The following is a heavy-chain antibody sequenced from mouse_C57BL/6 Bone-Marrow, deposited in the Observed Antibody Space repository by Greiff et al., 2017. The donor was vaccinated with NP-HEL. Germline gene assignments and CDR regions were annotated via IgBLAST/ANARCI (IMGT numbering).Heavy chain of an antibody. CDR2: ISGGGGNT. Sequence: EVKLQESGGGLVKPGGSLKLSCAASGFTFSSYTMSWVRQTPEKRLEWVATISGGGGNTYYPDSVKGRFTISRDNAKNTLYLQMSSLRSEDTALYYCARQRGLRRGFDYWGQGTTLTVSS. V-gene: IGHV5-9*01. CDR1: GFTFSSYT. J-gene: IGHJ2*01. CDR3: ARQRGLRRGFDY. D-gene: IGHD1-2*01.